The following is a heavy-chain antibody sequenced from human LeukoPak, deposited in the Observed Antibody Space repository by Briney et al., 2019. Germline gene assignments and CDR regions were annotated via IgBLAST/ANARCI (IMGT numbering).Heavy chain of an antibody. J-gene: IGHJ4*02. CDR1: GFTFSSYA. CDR3: AKDNNYDISTGYYFGY. V-gene: IGHV3-23*01. CDR2: ISGSGGST. D-gene: IGHD3-9*01. Sequence: PGGSLRLSCAASGFTFSSYAMSWVRQAPGKGLEWVSAISGSGGSTYYADSVKGRFTISRDNSKNTLYLQMNSLRAEDTAVYYRAKDNNYDISTGYYFGYWGQGTLVTVSS.